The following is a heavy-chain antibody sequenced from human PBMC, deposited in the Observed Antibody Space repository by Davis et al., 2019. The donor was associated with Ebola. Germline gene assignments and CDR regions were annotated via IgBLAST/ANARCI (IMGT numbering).Heavy chain of an antibody. CDR2: INSDGSSI. V-gene: IGHV3-74*01. Sequence: GESLKISCAASGFTFSSYWMHWVRQAPGKGLVWVSRINSDGSSISYADSVKGRFTISRDNAKNTLYLQMNSLRVEDTAVYYCAKARSSWTPFDYWGQGTLVTVSS. CDR3: AKARSSWTPFDY. D-gene: IGHD6-13*01. J-gene: IGHJ4*02. CDR1: GFTFSSYW.